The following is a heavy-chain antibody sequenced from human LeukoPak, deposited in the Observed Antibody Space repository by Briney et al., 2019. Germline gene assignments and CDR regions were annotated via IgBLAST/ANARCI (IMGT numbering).Heavy chain of an antibody. J-gene: IGHJ3*02. CDR3: ARDVGGDSAFDI. V-gene: IGHV4-59*01. CDR2: IRYSGST. CDR1: GGSFSSYY. D-gene: IGHD3-10*01. Sequence: SETLPLTCNVSGGSFSSYYWSWLRQPPGKGLEWIGHIRYSGSTNYNPSLESRVSILIDTSKSQFSLRVTSVTAADTALYYCARDVGGDSAFDIWGQGTTVTVSS.